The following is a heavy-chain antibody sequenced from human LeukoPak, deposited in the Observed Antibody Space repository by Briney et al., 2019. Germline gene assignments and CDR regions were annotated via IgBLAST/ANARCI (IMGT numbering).Heavy chain of an antibody. CDR1: GGSISSYY. V-gene: IGHV4-59*01. D-gene: IGHD3-3*01. CDR3: ARGVPEYYDFWSGYFYYFDY. J-gene: IGHJ4*02. Sequence: ASETLSLTCTVSGGSISSYYWSWIRQPPGKGLEWIGYIYYSGSTNYNPSLKSRVTISVDTSKNQFSLKLTSVTAANTAVYYCARGVPEYYDFWSGYFYYFDYWGQGTLDTVSS. CDR2: IYYSGST.